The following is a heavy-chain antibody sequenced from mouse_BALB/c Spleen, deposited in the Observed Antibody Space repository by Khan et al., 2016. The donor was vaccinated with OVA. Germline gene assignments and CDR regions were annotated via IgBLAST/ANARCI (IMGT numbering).Heavy chain of an antibody. Sequence: EVQLQESGPGLVKPSLSLSLTCTVTGYSITSDYAWNWIRQFPGHKLEWMGYIRYSGRTSYTPSLKSRITMTPDTSKNPFFLQLNSVTTEDTATYFCVRGRAYWGQGTLVTVSA. CDR3: VRGRAY. V-gene: IGHV3-2*02. J-gene: IGHJ3*01. CDR2: IRYSGRT. D-gene: IGHD3-3*01. CDR1: GYSITSDYA.